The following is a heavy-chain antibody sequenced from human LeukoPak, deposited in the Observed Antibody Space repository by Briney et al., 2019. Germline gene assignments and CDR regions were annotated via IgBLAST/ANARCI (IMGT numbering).Heavy chain of an antibody. CDR1: GYTFTKYG. CDR2: ISAYNGNT. Sequence: GASVKVSCKASGYTFTKYGISWVRQAPGQGLEWMGWISAYNGNTNYAQKVQGRVTMTADTSTSIAYMEVRSLRSDDTAVYYCARDRPLRYFDYLKVDAFDIWGQGTMVTVPS. D-gene: IGHD3-9*01. V-gene: IGHV1-18*01. CDR3: ARDRPLRYFDYLKVDAFDI. J-gene: IGHJ3*02.